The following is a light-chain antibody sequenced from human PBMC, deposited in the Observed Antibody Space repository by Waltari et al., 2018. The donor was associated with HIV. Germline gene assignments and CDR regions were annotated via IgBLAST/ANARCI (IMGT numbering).Light chain of an antibody. Sequence: QSVLTQPPSVSAAPGQKVTISCSEDNSNVANNFVSWYQQLPGRAPRLLIYDNEKRPSGIPDRFSAFKAGMSATLVITGLQIVDEADYYCGTWDSSLSLYVFGTGTTVAVL. CDR2: DNE. CDR3: GTWDSSLSLYV. J-gene: IGLJ1*01. CDR1: NSNVANNF. V-gene: IGLV1-51*01.